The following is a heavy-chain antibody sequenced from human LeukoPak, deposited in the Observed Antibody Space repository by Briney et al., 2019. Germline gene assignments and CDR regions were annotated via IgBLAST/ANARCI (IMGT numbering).Heavy chain of an antibody. CDR1: GGSSTGYY. Sequence: KPSETMSLTCAIYGGSSTGYYWTWIRQPPGKGLEWIGEIDDSGNTNYSPSLELESRITISVDTSKNQLSLKLSSVTAADTAVYYCAGQNDYGDYPIGYFDYWGQGTLVTVSS. D-gene: IGHD4-17*01. CDR3: AGQNDYGDYPIGYFDY. V-gene: IGHV4-34*10. J-gene: IGHJ4*02. CDR2: IDDSGNT.